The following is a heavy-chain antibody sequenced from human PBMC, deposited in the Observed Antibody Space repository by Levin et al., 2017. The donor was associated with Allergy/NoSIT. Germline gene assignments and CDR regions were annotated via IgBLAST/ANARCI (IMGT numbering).Heavy chain of an antibody. Sequence: GASVKVSCKASGYTFTSYGISWVRQAPGQGLEWMGWISAYNGNTNYAQKLQGRVTMTTDTSTSTAYMELRSLRSDDTAVYYCARTGFWYSSSWGTPQYAFDIWGQGTMVTVSS. D-gene: IGHD6-13*01. CDR2: ISAYNGNT. V-gene: IGHV1-18*01. CDR3: ARTGFWYSSSWGTPQYAFDI. CDR1: GYTFTSYG. J-gene: IGHJ3*02.